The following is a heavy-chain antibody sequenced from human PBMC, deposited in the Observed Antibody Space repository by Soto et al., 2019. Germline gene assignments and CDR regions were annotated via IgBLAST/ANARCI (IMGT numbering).Heavy chain of an antibody. D-gene: IGHD6-19*01. Sequence: GGSLRLSCAASGFTFSSYSMNWVRQAPGKGLEWVSYISSSSSTIYYADSVKGRFTISRDNAKNSLYLQMNSLRDEDTAVYYCARDSSGWPYWYFDLWGRGTLVTVSS. CDR1: GFTFSSYS. CDR2: ISSSSSTI. J-gene: IGHJ2*01. CDR3: ARDSSGWPYWYFDL. V-gene: IGHV3-48*02.